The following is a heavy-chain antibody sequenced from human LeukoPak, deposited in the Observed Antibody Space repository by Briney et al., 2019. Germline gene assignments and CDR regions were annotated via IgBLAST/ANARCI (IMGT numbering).Heavy chain of an antibody. CDR3: ARDDYDYVWGGYRSRLDY. Sequence: ASVTVSCKPSGYTFTSYGISWVRQAPEQGLEWMGSISAYNGNTKYAQKLQGRVTMTTDTSTSTAYMELRSLISEDTAVYYCARDDYDYVWGGYRSRLDYWGQGTLVTDCS. CDR2: ISAYNGNT. J-gene: IGHJ4*02. CDR1: GYTFTSYG. D-gene: IGHD3-16*02. V-gene: IGHV1-18*01.